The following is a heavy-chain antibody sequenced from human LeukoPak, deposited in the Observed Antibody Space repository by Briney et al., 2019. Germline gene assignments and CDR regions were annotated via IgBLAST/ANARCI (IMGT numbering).Heavy chain of an antibody. CDR3: ARITYYDFWSGYINYYYYYGMDV. CDR2: INPNSGGT. CDR1: GYTFTGYY. D-gene: IGHD3-3*01. V-gene: IGHV1-2*02. J-gene: IGHJ6*02. Sequence: ASVKVSCKASGYTFTGYYMHWVRQAPGQGLEWMGWINPNSGGTNYAQKFQGRVSMTRDTSTSTAYMELSRLRSDDTAVYYCARITYYDFWSGYINYYYYYGMDVWGQGTTVTVSS.